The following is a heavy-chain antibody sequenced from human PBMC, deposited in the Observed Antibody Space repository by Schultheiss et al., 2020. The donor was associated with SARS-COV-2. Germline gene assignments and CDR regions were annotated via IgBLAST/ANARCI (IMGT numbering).Heavy chain of an antibody. CDR3: ARDRYDFWSGYVSYWYFDL. J-gene: IGHJ2*01. CDR1: GGTFSSYA. V-gene: IGHV1-69*13. CDR2: IIPIFGTA. Sequence: SVKVSFKASGGTFSSYAISWVRQAPGQGLEWMGGIIPIFGTANYAQKFQGRVTITADESTSTAYMELSSLRSEDTAVYYCARDRYDFWSGYVSYWYFDLWGRGTLVTAPQ. D-gene: IGHD3-3*01.